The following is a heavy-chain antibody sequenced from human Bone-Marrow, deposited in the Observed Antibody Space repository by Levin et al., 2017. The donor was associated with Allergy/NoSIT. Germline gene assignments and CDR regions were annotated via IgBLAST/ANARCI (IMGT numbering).Heavy chain of an antibody. CDR1: GFTFSNYV. CDR3: AKDLSMVVPTTGSFDY. V-gene: IGHV3-23*01. D-gene: IGHD2-8*01. J-gene: IGHJ4*02. CDR2: ISGSGIST. Sequence: PGESLKISCAASGFTFSNYVMSWVRQAPGKGLEWVSSISGSGISTYYADSVKGRFTISRDNSENTLFLQMNSLRAEDTAMYYCAKDLSMVVPTTGSFDYWGQGTLVTVSS.